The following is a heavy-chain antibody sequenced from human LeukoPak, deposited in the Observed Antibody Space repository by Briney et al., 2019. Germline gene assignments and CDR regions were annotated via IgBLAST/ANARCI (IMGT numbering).Heavy chain of an antibody. J-gene: IGHJ6*03. V-gene: IGHV4-39*07. CDR1: GGSISSSSYY. Sequence: SETLSLTCTVSGGSISSSSYYWGWIRQPPGKGLEWIGSIYYSGSTYYNPSLKSRVTISVDTSKNQFSLKLSSVTAADTAVYYCARYYWGESYYYYYYMDVWGKGTTVTVSS. D-gene: IGHD3-10*01. CDR3: ARYYWGESYYYYYYMDV. CDR2: IYYSGST.